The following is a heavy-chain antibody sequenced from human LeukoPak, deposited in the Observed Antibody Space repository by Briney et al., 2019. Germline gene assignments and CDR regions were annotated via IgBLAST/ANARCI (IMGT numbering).Heavy chain of an antibody. CDR3: AKRAKDYGSGRSWHAFDI. CDR1: GFTFSSYA. J-gene: IGHJ3*02. V-gene: IGHV3-30*18. D-gene: IGHD3-10*01. CDR2: ISYDGSNK. Sequence: HPGGSLRLSCAASGFTFSSYAMHWVRQAPGKGLEWVAVISYDGSNKYYADSVKGRFTISRDNSKNTLYLQMNSLRAEDTAVYYCAKRAKDYGSGRSWHAFDIWGQGTMVTVSS.